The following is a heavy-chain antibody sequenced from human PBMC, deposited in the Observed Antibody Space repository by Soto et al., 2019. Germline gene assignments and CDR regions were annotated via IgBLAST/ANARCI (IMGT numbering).Heavy chain of an antibody. D-gene: IGHD3-3*01. CDR3: AVELRFLEWLLSAPYYYYGMDV. V-gene: IGHV4-31*03. J-gene: IGHJ6*02. Sequence: SETLSLTCTVSGGSISSGGYYWSWIRQHPGKGLEWIGYIYYSGSTYYNPSLKSRVTISVDTSKNQFSLKLSSVTAADTAVYYCAVELRFLEWLLSAPYYYYGMDVWGQGTTVTVSS. CDR2: IYYSGST. CDR1: GGSISSGGYY.